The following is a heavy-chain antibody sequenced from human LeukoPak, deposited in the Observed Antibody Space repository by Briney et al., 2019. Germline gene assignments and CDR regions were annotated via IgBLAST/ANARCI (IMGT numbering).Heavy chain of an antibody. CDR1: GFTFSSYG. Sequence: PGGSLRLSCVASGFTFSSYGMHWVRQAPGKGLEWVAVIWYDGSNKYYADSVKGRFTISRDNSKNTLYLQTNSLRAEDTAVYYCARAPTVTTLGYFDYWGQGTLVTVSS. D-gene: IGHD4-17*01. J-gene: IGHJ4*02. CDR3: ARAPTVTTLGYFDY. V-gene: IGHV3-33*01. CDR2: IWYDGSNK.